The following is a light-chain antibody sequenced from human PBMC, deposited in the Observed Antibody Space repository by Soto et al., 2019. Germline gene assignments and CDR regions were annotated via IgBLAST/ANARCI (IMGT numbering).Light chain of an antibody. CDR3: ETWDSNTHTG. Sequence: QSVLTQSSSASASLGSSVKLTCTLSSGHSSYIIAWHQQQPGKAPRYLMKLEGSGSYNKGSGVPDRFSGSSSGAERYLTISNLQFEDEADYYCETWDSNTHTGFGGGTKLTVL. V-gene: IGLV4-60*02. J-gene: IGLJ3*02. CDR1: SGHSSYI. CDR2: LEGSGSY.